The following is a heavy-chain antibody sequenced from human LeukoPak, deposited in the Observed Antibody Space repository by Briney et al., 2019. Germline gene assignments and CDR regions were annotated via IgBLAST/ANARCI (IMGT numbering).Heavy chain of an antibody. V-gene: IGHV3-21*04. D-gene: IGHD5-12*01. CDR1: GFTFSDYH. Sequence: GGSLRLSCAASGFTFSDYHMNWVRQAPGKGLEWVAYISSAGNYIYYADSVKGRLTVSRDNAKNSLYLQMNSLRAEDTAMYYCARGRYSGTTYYFDYWGQGTLVTVSS. CDR3: ARGRYSGTTYYFDY. CDR2: ISSAGNYI. J-gene: IGHJ4*02.